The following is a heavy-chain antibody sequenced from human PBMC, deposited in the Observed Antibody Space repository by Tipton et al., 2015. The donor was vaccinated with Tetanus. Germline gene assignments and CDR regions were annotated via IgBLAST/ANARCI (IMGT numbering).Heavy chain of an antibody. CDR1: GYTFTNYG. CDR2: INPDSGGT. D-gene: IGHD5/OR15-5a*01. J-gene: IGHJ4*02. V-gene: IGHV1-2*02. CDR3: ARLREIVSRSGWAFDY. Sequence: QLVQSGAEVREPGASVKVSCKAFGYTFTNYGIHWVRQAPGQGLEWLGWINPDSGGTKYTQNFQGRVTMTRDTPTTTVYLELTSLKSDDTAVYYCARLREIVSRSGWAFDYWGQGILVTVSS.